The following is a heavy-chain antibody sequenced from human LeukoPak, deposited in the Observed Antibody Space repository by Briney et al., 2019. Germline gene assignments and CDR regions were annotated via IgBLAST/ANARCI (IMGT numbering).Heavy chain of an antibody. J-gene: IGHJ4*02. V-gene: IGHV3-7*01. CDR2: IKQDGREK. CDR1: GFTFSSYW. CDR3: ATTLGSGWKFDY. D-gene: IGHD6-19*01. Sequence: GGSLRLSCEASGFTFSSYWMSWVRQAPGKGLEWVANIKQDGREKYYVDSVKGRFTISRDNAKNSLYLQMNSLRAEDTAVYYCATTLGSGWKFDYWGQGTLVTVSS.